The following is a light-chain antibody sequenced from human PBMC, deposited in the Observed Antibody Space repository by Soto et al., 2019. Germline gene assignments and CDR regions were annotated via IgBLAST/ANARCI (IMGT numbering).Light chain of an antibody. V-gene: IGKV3-20*01. CDR2: GAS. CDR1: QSVSGDY. J-gene: IGKJ5*01. Sequence: EIVLTQSPGTLSLSPGEGATLSCRAIQSVSGDYLAWYQSKPGQAPRLLIHGASNRATGIPDRFSGSGSGTDFTLTIGRLEPEDFAVYYCQQYGSSPPITFGQGTRLET. CDR3: QQYGSSPPIT.